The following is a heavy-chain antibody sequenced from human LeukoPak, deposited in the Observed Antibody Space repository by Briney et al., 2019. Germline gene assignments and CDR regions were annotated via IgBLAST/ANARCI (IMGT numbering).Heavy chain of an antibody. CDR2: MSHDGTNE. J-gene: IGHJ4*02. Sequence: GRSLRISCVASGFNFSNHFMHWVRQAPGKGLEWVAVMSHDGTNEKYADSVKGRFTISRDNSKKTVYLQMNSLRAEDTAVYYCAMGPYYYDSSGYYYWGQGTLVTVSS. D-gene: IGHD3-22*01. V-gene: IGHV3-30-3*01. CDR1: GFNFSNHF. CDR3: AMGPYYYDSSGYYY.